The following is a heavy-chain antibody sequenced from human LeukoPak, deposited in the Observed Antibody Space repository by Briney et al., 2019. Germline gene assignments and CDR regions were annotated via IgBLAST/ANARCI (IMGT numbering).Heavy chain of an antibody. J-gene: IGHJ6*03. CDR1: AATFSSYS. Sequence: SGKVSCKVSAATFSSYSIRWVRQADEHVLEWVGGTIPMFGTANYAEKFQGRVTITTYESTSTAYMDVSSLRSEDTAVYYCARAYVDTAMVTNYYYYMDVWGKGTTVTVSS. V-gene: IGHV1-69*05. D-gene: IGHD5-18*01. CDR3: ARAYVDTAMVTNYYYYMDV. CDR2: TIPMFGTA.